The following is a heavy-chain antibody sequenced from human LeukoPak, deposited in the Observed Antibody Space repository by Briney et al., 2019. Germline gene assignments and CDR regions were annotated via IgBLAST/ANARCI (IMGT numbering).Heavy chain of an antibody. CDR3: ARGWQNAPFDY. V-gene: IGHV1-46*01. J-gene: IGHJ4*02. CDR1: GYTFTNYF. D-gene: IGHD1-1*01. Sequence: GASVKVSCKASGYTFTNYFMHWARQAPGQGLEWMGIINPSGGSTSYAQKFQGRVTMTRDMSTSTVYMELSSLRSEDTAVYYCARGWQNAPFDYWGQGTLVTVSS. CDR2: INPSGGST.